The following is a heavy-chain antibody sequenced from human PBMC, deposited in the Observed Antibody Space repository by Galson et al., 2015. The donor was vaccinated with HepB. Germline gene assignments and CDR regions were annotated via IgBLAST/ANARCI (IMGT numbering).Heavy chain of an antibody. CDR2: ISDDGSNK. Sequence: SLRLSCAASGFTFSSYGMHWVRQAPGKGLEWVAVISDDGSNKYYADSVKGRFTISRDNSKNTLYLQMNSLRAEDTAVYFCAKGGDYVWKSYTQNFFYFDYWGQGTLVTVSS. V-gene: IGHV3-30*18. D-gene: IGHD3-16*01. J-gene: IGHJ4*02. CDR1: GFTFSSYG. CDR3: AKGGDYVWKSYTQNFFYFDY.